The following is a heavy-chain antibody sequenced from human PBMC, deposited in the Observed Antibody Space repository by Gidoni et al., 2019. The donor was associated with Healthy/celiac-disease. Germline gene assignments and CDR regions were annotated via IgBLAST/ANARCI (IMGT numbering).Heavy chain of an antibody. CDR2: IYHSGGN. V-gene: IGHV4-4*02. CDR3: ARIVGERGHYYGMDV. D-gene: IGHD1-26*01. CDR1: GGPISSSNW. Sequence: QVQLQESGPGLVKPSGTLSLTCAVSGGPISSSNWWSWVRQPPGKGLEWVGEIYHSGGNNYNPSLKSRVTISVDKSKNQFSLKLSSVTAADTAVYYCARIVGERGHYYGMDVWGQGTTVTVSS. J-gene: IGHJ6*02.